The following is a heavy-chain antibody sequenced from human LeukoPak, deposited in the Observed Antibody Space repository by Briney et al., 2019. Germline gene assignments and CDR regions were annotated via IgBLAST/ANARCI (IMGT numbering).Heavy chain of an antibody. CDR1: GFTFSSYA. CDR2: ISGSGGST. CDR3: AKRMYYYDKGFQH. D-gene: IGHD3-22*01. Sequence: SGGSLRLSCAASGFTFSSYAMSWVRQAPGKGLEWVSPISGSGGSTYYADSVKGRFTISRDNSKNTLYLQMNSLRAEDTAVYYCAKRMYYYDKGFQHWGQGTLVTVSS. J-gene: IGHJ1*01. V-gene: IGHV3-23*01.